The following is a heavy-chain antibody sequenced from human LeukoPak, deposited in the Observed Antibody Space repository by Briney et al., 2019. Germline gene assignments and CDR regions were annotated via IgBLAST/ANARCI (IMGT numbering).Heavy chain of an antibody. Sequence: SETLSLTCAVYGGSFSGYYWSWIRQPPGKGLEWIGEINHSGSTNYNPSLKSRVTISVDTSKNQFSLKLSSVTAADTAVYYCARRATIFGVVHYYYYYYMDVWGKGTTVTVSS. V-gene: IGHV4-34*01. CDR2: INHSGST. CDR1: GGSFSGYY. CDR3: ARRATIFGVVHYYYYYYMDV. J-gene: IGHJ6*03. D-gene: IGHD3-3*01.